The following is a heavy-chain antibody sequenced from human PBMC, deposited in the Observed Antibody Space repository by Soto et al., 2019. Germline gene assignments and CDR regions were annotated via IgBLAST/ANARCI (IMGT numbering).Heavy chain of an antibody. J-gene: IGHJ4*02. CDR3: ARAYWYDNSGNSFNY. Sequence: PSETLSLTCTVSGGSISIDDYYWSWIRQPPGKGLEWIGYIYYSGSTDYNPSLKRRTSISVDTSKNEFSLRLNSVTVADTAVYYCARAYWYDNSGNSFNYWGQGTLVTAPQ. CDR1: GGSISIDDYY. D-gene: IGHD3-22*01. V-gene: IGHV4-30-4*01. CDR2: IYYSGST.